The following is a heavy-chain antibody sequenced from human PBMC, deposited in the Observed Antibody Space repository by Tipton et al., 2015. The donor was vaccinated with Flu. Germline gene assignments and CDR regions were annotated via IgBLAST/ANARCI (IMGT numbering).Heavy chain of an antibody. Sequence: TLSLTCGVSGGSFSGFNWGWIRQSPGKGLEWIGEIHHRGNTNYQSSLNSRVSISVDTSKNEVSLRLNSLTAADTAIYFCVRLPRYSSGWGRYFDLWGRGTLVTVS. J-gene: IGHJ2*01. CDR3: VRLPRYSSGWGRYFDL. CDR2: IHHRGNT. V-gene: IGHV4-34*01. CDR1: GGSFSGFN. D-gene: IGHD6-19*01.